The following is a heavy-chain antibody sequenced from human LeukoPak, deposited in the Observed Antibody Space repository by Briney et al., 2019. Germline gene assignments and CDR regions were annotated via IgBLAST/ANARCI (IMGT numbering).Heavy chain of an antibody. CDR2: ISAYNGNT. V-gene: IGHV1-18*01. Sequence: ASVKVSCKASGYTFTSYGISWVRQAPGQGLEWMGWISAYNGNTNYAQKLQGRVTMTTDTSTSTAYMELRSLRSDDTAVYYCARGHYGSGIHQGAFDIWGQGTIVTVSS. CDR1: GYTFTSYG. J-gene: IGHJ3*02. D-gene: IGHD3-10*01. CDR3: ARGHYGSGIHQGAFDI.